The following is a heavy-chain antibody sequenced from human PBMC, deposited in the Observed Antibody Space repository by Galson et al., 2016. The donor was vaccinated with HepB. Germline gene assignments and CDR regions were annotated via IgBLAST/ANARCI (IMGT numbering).Heavy chain of an antibody. CDR3: ARRTYDDSATGFDP. CDR2: INHCGNT. J-gene: IGHJ5*02. CDR1: GGTFNGYY. Sequence: SETLSLTCGVFGGTFNGYYWTWIRQSPGKGLEWIGEINHCGNTNYNPSLKSRVTLSVDMSKKQVTLPLTSVTAADTAIDYCARRTYDDSATGFDPWGQGTLVTVAS. V-gene: IGHV4-34*01. D-gene: IGHD3-3*01.